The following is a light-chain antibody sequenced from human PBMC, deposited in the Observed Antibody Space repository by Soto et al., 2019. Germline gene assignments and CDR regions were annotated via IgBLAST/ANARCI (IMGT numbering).Light chain of an antibody. CDR1: SSDVGSYNL. J-gene: IGLJ3*02. CDR2: EVR. V-gene: IGLV2-14*02. CDR3: SSYTTSTTGV. Sequence: QSALTQPASVSGSPGQSITISCTGTSSDVGSYNLVSWYQQHPGKAPRLMIYEVRNRPSGVSDRFSGSKSGNTASLTISGLQAEDEAHYHCSSYTTSTTGVFGGGTKLTVL.